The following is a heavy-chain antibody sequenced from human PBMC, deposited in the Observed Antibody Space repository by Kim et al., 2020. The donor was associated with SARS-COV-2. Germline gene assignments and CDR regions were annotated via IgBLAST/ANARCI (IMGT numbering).Heavy chain of an antibody. CDR2: ISGSGGST. J-gene: IGHJ6*02. Sequence: GGSLRLSCAASGFTFSSYAMSWVRQAPGKGLEWVSAISGSGGSTYYADSVKGRFTISRDNSKNTLYLQMNSLRAEDTAVYYCAKDPPVFPRLTNDGYYYGMDVWGQGTTVTVSS. D-gene: IGHD1-1*01. V-gene: IGHV3-23*01. CDR3: AKDPPVFPRLTNDGYYYGMDV. CDR1: GFTFSSYA.